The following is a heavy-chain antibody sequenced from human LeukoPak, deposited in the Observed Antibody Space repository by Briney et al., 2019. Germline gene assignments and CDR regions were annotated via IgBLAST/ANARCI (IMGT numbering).Heavy chain of an antibody. J-gene: IGHJ4*02. CDR1: GGSISSYY. V-gene: IGHV4-4*07. CDR3: AREGMNDILTGYYRNPFDY. D-gene: IGHD3-9*01. Sequence: LETLSLTCTVSGGSISSYYWSWIRQPAGKGLEWIGRIYTSGSTNYNPSLKSRVTMSVDTSKNQFSLKLSSVTAADTAVYYCAREGMNDILTGYYRNPFDYWGQGTLVTVSS. CDR2: IYTSGST.